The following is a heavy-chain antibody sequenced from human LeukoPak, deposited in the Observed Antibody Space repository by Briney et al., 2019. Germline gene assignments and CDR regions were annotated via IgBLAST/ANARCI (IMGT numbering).Heavy chain of an antibody. V-gene: IGHV3-48*04. CDR2: ISGNSGST. CDR1: GFSFSSHS. J-gene: IGHJ4*02. D-gene: IGHD2-15*01. CDR3: ACRAGGRFFDY. Sequence: GGSLRLSCAASGFSFSSHSMNWVRQAPGKGLEWISYISGNSGSTYYVDSVKGRFSISRDNAKNSVYLQMNSLRAEDTAVYYCACRAGGRFFDYWGRGTLVTVSS.